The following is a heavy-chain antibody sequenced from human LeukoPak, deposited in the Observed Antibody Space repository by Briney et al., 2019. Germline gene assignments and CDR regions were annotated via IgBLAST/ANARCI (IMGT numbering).Heavy chain of an antibody. J-gene: IGHJ5*02. D-gene: IGHD4-17*01. Sequence: GGSLRLSCAASGFTFSSYSMNWVRQAPGKGLEWVSSISSSSSYIYYADSVKGRFTISRDNAKNSLYLQMNSLRAEDTAVYYCASLHEDTVTTLDEGFDPWGQGTLVTVSS. CDR1: GFTFSSYS. V-gene: IGHV3-21*01. CDR2: ISSSSSYI. CDR3: ASLHEDTVTTLDEGFDP.